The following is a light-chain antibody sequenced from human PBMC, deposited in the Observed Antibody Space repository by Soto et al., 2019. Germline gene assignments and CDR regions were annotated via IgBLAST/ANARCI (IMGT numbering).Light chain of an antibody. V-gene: IGKV3-20*01. CDR2: GTS. J-gene: IGKJ1*01. CDR3: QQYGSSPRT. CDR1: QSVSSGY. Sequence: VLTQSPGTLSLSPGERATLSCRASQSVSSGYLAWYQQKPGQPPRLLIYGTSSRATDIPDRFTGSGSETDFTLIISRLEPEDFAVYYCQQYGSSPRTFGQGTKVEIK.